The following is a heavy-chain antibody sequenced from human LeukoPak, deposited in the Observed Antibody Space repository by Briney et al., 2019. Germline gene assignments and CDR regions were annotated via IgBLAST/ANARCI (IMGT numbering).Heavy chain of an antibody. CDR2: ISYDGRNK. V-gene: IGHV3-30*03. CDR1: GFTFSSYW. CDR3: ARHYDSSPFDY. D-gene: IGHD3-22*01. Sequence: GGSLRLSCAASGFTFSSYWMSWVRQAPGKGLEWVAVISYDGRNKYYADSVKGRFSISRDNSKKTVYLQMNSLRVEDTAVYYCARHYDSSPFDYWGQGTLVTVSS. J-gene: IGHJ4*02.